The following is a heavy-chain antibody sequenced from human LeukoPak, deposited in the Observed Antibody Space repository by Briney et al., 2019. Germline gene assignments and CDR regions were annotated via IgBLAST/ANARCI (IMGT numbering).Heavy chain of an antibody. V-gene: IGHV4-34*01. CDR2: INHSGST. D-gene: IGHD3-3*01. J-gene: IGHJ4*02. Sequence: SETLSLTCAVYGGSFSGYYWSWIRQPPGKGLEWIGEINHSGSTNYNPSLKSRVTISVDTSKNQFSLKLSSVTAADTAVYYCARVFRLYYDFWSCDYWGQGTLVTVSS. CDR1: GGSFSGYY. CDR3: ARVFRLYYDFWSCDY.